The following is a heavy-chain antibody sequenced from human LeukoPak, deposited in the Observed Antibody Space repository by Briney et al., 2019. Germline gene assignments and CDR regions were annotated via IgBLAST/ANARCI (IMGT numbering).Heavy chain of an antibody. Sequence: SETLSLTCTVSGGSISSYYWSWLRQPPGKGRVGIGYIYYSGSTNYNRSLKRRVTISVDTSKNQCSLKLSSVAAADTAVYYCARALTAAGTGWFDPWGQGTLVSVSS. CDR2: IYYSGST. D-gene: IGHD6-13*01. CDR3: ARALTAAGTGWFDP. CDR1: GGSISSYY. J-gene: IGHJ5*02. V-gene: IGHV4-59*01.